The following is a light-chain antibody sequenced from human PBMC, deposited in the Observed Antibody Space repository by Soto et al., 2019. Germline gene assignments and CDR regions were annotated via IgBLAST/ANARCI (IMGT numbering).Light chain of an antibody. J-gene: IGLJ1*01. CDR2: NNN. CDR3: AAWDDSLNGYV. Sequence: QSVLTQPPSASGTPGQRVTISCSGGSSNIGKNSVSWYRQLPGTAPKLLIYNNNQRPSGVSDRFSGSKSGTSASLAISGLQSEDDADYYCAAWDDSLNGYVLGTGTKVTVL. CDR1: SSNIGKNS. V-gene: IGLV1-44*01.